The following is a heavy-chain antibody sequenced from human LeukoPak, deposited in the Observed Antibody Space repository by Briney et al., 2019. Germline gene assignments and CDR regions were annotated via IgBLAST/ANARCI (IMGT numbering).Heavy chain of an antibody. J-gene: IGHJ4*02. CDR1: GGSISSSNW. Sequence: PSETLSLTCAVSGGSISSSNWWSWVRQPPGKGLEWIGEISDSGRTNYNPSLKSRVTISVDKSKNQFSLKVSSVTAADTAVYYCARGIQLWLSYDYWGQGTLVTVSS. D-gene: IGHD5-18*01. CDR2: ISDSGRT. CDR3: ARGIQLWLSYDY. V-gene: IGHV4-4*02.